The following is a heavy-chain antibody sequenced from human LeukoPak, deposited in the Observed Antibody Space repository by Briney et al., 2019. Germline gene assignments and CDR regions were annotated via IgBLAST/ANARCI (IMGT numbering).Heavy chain of an antibody. V-gene: IGHV3-48*03. J-gene: IGHJ6*04. CDR2: ISSSGSTI. D-gene: IGHD3-10*02. Sequence: GGSLRLSCAASGFDFSSQWMSWVRQAPGKGLEWVSYISSSGSTIYYADSVKGRFTISRDNAKNSLYLQMNSLRAEDTAVYYCAELGITMIGGVWGKGTTVTISS. CDR3: AELGITMIGGV. CDR1: GFDFSSQW.